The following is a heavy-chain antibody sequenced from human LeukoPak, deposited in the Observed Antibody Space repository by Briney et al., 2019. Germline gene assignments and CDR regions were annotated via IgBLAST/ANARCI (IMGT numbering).Heavy chain of an antibody. CDR2: INHSGST. CDR1: GGSFSGYY. CDR3: ARRGFTVGATFDY. V-gene: IGHV4-34*01. D-gene: IGHD1-26*01. Sequence: SETLSLTCAVYGGSFSGYYWSWIRQPPGKGLEWIGEINHSGSTNYNPSLKSRVTISVDTSKNQFSLKLSSVTAADTAVYYCARRGFTVGATFDYWGQGTLVTVSS. J-gene: IGHJ4*02.